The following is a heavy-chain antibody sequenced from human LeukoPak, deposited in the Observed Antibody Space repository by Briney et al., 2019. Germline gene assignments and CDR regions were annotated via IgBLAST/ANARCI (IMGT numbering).Heavy chain of an antibody. CDR3: ARDFWP. CDR1: GYSISSGYY. D-gene: IGHD3-3*01. V-gene: IGHV4-38-2*02. Sequence: SETLSLTCTVSGYSISSGYYWGWIRQPPGKGLEWIESIHHSGGTYYNPSLESRVTISIDTSKNRFSLTLASVTVADTAVYYCARDFWPWGQGTLVTVSS. J-gene: IGHJ5*02. CDR2: IHHSGGT.